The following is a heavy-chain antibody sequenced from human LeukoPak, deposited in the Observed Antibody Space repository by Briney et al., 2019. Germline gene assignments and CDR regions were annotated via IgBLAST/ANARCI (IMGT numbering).Heavy chain of an antibody. J-gene: IGHJ4*02. Sequence: ASVKVSCKASGYTFTSYDINWVRQATGQGLEWMGWMNPNSGNTGYAQKFQGRVTMTRNTSISTAYMELSSLRAEDTAVYYCAKDLRDGYNHPSYYFAYWGQGTLVTVSS. CDR2: MNPNSGNT. CDR1: GYTFTSYD. D-gene: IGHD5-24*01. V-gene: IGHV1-8*01. CDR3: AKDLRDGYNHPSYYFAY.